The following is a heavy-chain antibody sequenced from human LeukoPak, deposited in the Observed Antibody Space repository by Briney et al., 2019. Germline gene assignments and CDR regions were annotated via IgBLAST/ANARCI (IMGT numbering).Heavy chain of an antibody. J-gene: IGHJ4*02. V-gene: IGHV1-18*01. CDR2: ISAYNGNT. D-gene: IGHD3-22*01. Sequence: ASVKVSCKASGYTFTSYGISWVREAPGQGLEWMGWISAYNGNTNYAQKLQGRVTMTTDTSTSTAYMELRSLRSDDTAVYYCARVNPPGITMIVDYWGQGTLVTVSS. CDR1: GYTFTSYG. CDR3: ARVNPPGITMIVDY.